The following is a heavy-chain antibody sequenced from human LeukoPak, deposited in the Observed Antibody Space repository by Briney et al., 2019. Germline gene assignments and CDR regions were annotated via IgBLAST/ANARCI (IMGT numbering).Heavy chain of an antibody. CDR2: IYYSGST. CDR3: AKNSSAAWFDP. J-gene: IGHJ5*02. Sequence: SETLSLTCVVSGYSISSGDYWGWLRQPPGKGLEWIGSIYYSGSTDYNPPLKSRVTISVDTSKNQFSLKLISVTAADTAVYYCAKNSSAAWFDPWGQGTLVTVSS. V-gene: IGHV4-38-2*01. D-gene: IGHD6-25*01. CDR1: GYSISSGDY.